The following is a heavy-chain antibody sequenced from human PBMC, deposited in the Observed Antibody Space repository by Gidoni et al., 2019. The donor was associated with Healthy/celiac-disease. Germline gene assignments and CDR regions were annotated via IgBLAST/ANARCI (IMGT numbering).Heavy chain of an antibody. J-gene: IGHJ3*02. CDR1: GGSVSSGSYY. CDR2: IYYSGST. CDR3: AREMGSQWLVNDAFDI. V-gene: IGHV4-61*01. D-gene: IGHD6-19*01. Sequence: QVQLQESGPGLVKPSETLSLTCPVSGGSVSSGSYYWSWIRQPPGKGLEWIGYIYYSGSTNYNPSLKSRVTISVDTSKNQFSLKLSSVTAADTAVYYCAREMGSQWLVNDAFDIWGQGTMVTVSS.